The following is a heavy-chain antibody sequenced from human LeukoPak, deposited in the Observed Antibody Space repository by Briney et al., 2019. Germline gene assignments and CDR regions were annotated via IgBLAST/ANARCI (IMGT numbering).Heavy chain of an antibody. D-gene: IGHD3-3*01. CDR2: IYYSGST. V-gene: IGHV4-30-4*01. J-gene: IGHJ5*02. Sequence: SETLSLTCTVSGGSISSGDYYWSWIRQPPGKGLEWIGYIYYSGSTYYNPSLKSRVTISVDTSKNQFSLKLSSVTAADTAVYYCARVRLVFGVVITYLDWFDPWGQGTLVTVSS. CDR1: GGSISSGDYY. CDR3: ARVRLVFGVVITYLDWFDP.